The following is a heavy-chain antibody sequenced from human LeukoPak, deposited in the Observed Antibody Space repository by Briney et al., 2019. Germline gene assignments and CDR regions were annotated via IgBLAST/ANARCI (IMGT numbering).Heavy chain of an antibody. CDR2: INPNSGGT. D-gene: IGHD6-19*01. J-gene: IGHJ4*02. V-gene: IGHV1-2*02. CDR1: GYTFTGYY. CDR3: ARAYSSGWEIDY. Sequence: GAAVKVSCKASGYTFTGYYMHWVRQAPGQGLEWMGWINPNSGGTNYAQKFQGRVTMTRDTSISTAYMELSRLRSDDTAVYYCARAYSSGWEIDYWGQGTLVTVSS.